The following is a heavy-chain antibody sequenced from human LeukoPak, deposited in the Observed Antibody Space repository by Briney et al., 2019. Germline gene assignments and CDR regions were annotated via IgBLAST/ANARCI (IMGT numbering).Heavy chain of an antibody. V-gene: IGHV1-2*06. CDR1: GYTFTSYG. J-gene: IGHJ4*02. D-gene: IGHD1-26*01. CDR3: SIVGATTRYYFDY. Sequence: ASVKVSCKASGYTFTSYGISWVRQAPGQGLEWMGRSNPNSGGTNYAQKFQGRVTMTRDTSISTAYMELSRLRSDDTAVYYCSIVGATTRYYFDYWGQGTLVTVSS. CDR2: SNPNSGGT.